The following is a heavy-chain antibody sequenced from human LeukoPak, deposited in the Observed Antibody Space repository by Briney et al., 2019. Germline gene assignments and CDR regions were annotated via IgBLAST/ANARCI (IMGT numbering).Heavy chain of an antibody. J-gene: IGHJ4*02. CDR2: INHSGST. V-gene: IGHV4-34*09. Sequence: PSETLSLTCAVYGGSFSGYYWSWIRQPPGKGLEWIGEINHSGSTNYNPSLKSRVTISVDTSKNQFSLKLSSVTAADTAVYYCARGNYDFWSGYYIPVLPYYFDYWGQGTLVTVSS. D-gene: IGHD3-3*01. CDR3: ARGNYDFWSGYYIPVLPYYFDY. CDR1: GGSFSGYY.